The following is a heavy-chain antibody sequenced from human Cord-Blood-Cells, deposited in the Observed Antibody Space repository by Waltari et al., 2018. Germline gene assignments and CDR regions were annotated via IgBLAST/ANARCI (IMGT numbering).Heavy chain of an antibody. CDR1: GFTFSNAW. J-gene: IGHJ3*02. CDR2: IKSKTDGGKR. V-gene: IGHV3-15*01. Sequence: EVQLVESGGGLVKPGGSLRLSCAASGFTFSNAWMSWVRQAPGKGLEWVGRIKSKTDGGKRDYAAPVKGRFTISRDDSKNTLYLQMNSLKTEDTAVYYCTTERQQLVRDAFDIWGQGTMVTVSS. D-gene: IGHD6-13*01. CDR3: TTERQQLVRDAFDI.